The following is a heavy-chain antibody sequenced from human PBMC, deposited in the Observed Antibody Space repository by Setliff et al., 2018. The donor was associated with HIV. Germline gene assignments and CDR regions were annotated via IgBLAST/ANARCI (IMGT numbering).Heavy chain of an antibody. Sequence: SETLSLTCTVSGGSIRSFFWSWIRQPPGKGLEWIGYIYYSGSTNYNPSLKSRVTISVDTSKNHFSLKLSSVTAADTAVYYCASGEYSYGYRFDYWGQGTLVTVSS. CDR2: IYYSGST. D-gene: IGHD5-18*01. CDR1: GGSIRSFF. CDR3: ASGEYSYGYRFDY. J-gene: IGHJ4*02. V-gene: IGHV4-59*01.